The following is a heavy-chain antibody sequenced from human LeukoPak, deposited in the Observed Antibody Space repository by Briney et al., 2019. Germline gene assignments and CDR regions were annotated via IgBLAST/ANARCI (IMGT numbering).Heavy chain of an antibody. CDR1: GFTFSSYE. Sequence: PGGSLRLSCAASGFTFSSYEMNWVRQAPGKWLEWVSYISSSGSTIYYADSVKGRLTTSRDNAKNSLYLQMNSLRAEDTAVYYCAELGITMIGGVWGKGTTVTISS. J-gene: IGHJ6*04. D-gene: IGHD3-10*02. CDR2: ISSSGSTI. V-gene: IGHV3-48*03. CDR3: AELGITMIGGV.